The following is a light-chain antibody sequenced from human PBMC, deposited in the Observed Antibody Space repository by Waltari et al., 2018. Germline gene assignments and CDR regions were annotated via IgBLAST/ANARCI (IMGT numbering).Light chain of an antibody. CDR2: YDS. V-gene: IGLV3-21*04. J-gene: IGLJ3*02. CDR1: NIGSRT. Sequence: SYVLPQPSSVSVAPGKTARITCGGSNIGSRTVHWHQQKPGQAPVLVFYYDSDRPSGFPEGFSGSNSGNTATLTISRVEVGDEADYYCQVWDSSSDHWVFGGGTKLTVL. CDR3: QVWDSSSDHWV.